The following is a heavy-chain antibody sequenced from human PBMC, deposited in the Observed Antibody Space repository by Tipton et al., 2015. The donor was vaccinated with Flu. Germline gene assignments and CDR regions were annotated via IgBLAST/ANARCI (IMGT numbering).Heavy chain of an antibody. D-gene: IGHD3-3*01. CDR2: MNPKTGSS. J-gene: IGHJ2*01. Sequence: QVQLVQSGAEVKKPGASVKVSCKASGYTFTNFDIYWVRQATGQGLEWMGGMNPKTGSSVYAQKFQGRVTMTGNMSMNTLYLDLTSLRSEDTGVYLCARGLRFVENLKDQGFDLWGRGTLITVAS. CDR1: GYTFTNFD. CDR3: ARGLRFVENLKDQGFDL. V-gene: IGHV1-8*01.